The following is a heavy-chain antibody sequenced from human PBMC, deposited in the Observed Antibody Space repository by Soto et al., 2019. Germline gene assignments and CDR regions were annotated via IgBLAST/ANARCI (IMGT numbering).Heavy chain of an antibody. CDR3: ARGAATGRSDS. CDR1: GGSISSQY. CDR2: MYYSGSP. V-gene: IGHV4-59*11. J-gene: IGHJ4*02. Sequence: PSETLSLTCTVSGGSISSQYWSWIRQPPGQGLEWIAYMYYSGSPNYNPSLKSRVTISVDTSKNQFSLNLSFVTAADTGVYYCARGAATGRSDSWGQGTLVTVSS. D-gene: IGHD6-13*01.